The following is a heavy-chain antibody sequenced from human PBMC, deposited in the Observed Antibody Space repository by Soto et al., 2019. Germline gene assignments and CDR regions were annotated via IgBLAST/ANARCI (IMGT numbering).Heavy chain of an antibody. J-gene: IGHJ4*02. CDR1: GGSISSGGYS. V-gene: IGHV4-30-2*01. CDR2: IYHSGST. Sequence: QLQLQESGSGLVKPSQTLSLTCAVSGGSISSGGYSWSWIRQPPGKGLEWIGYIYHSGSTYYNTSLKSRVTISVDRSKNQFSLELSSVTAADTAVYYCARAGGLGAVAADYWGQGTLVTVSS. CDR3: ARAGGLGAVAADY. D-gene: IGHD6-19*01.